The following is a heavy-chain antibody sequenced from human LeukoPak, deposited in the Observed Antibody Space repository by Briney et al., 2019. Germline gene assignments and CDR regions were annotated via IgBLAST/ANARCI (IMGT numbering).Heavy chain of an antibody. CDR2: IFYSGRT. V-gene: IGHV4-59*02. J-gene: IGHJ4*02. CDR3: ARDRYCSGGSCSHGFDY. D-gene: IGHD2-15*01. Sequence: SETLSLTCTVSGGSVSNYYWSWIRLPPGKGLEWIGYIFYSGRTNYNPSLKSRVTMSVDTSKNQFSLRLSSVTAADTAVYFCARDRYCSGGSCSHGFDYWGQGNMVIVSS. CDR1: GGSVSNYY.